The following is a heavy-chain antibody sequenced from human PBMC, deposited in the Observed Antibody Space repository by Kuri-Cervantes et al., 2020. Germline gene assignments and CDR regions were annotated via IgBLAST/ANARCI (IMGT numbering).Heavy chain of an antibody. CDR1: GYSITSGYY. Sequence: SETLSLTCVVSGYSITSGYYWAWIRQPPGKGLEWIGSVYHSGDTYYNPSLKSRVTISVDTSKNQFSLKLSSVTAADTAVYYCARLLSAVAGTFDYWGQGTLVTVSS. D-gene: IGHD6-19*01. V-gene: IGHV4-38-2*01. CDR2: VYHSGDT. J-gene: IGHJ4*02. CDR3: ARLLSAVAGTFDY.